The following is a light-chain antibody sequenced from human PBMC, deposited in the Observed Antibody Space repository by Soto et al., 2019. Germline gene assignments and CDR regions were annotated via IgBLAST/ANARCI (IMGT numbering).Light chain of an antibody. CDR1: QSVSSSY. J-gene: IGKJ1*01. CDR3: QQYGSSPRT. Sequence: EIVLTQSPGTLSLSPGERATLSCRASQSVSSSYLAWYQQKPGQAPRLLIYRASNRATGIPDGFSGSGSGTDFTLTISRLEPEDFAVYYCQQYGSSPRTFGQGTKVEIK. V-gene: IGKV3-20*01. CDR2: RAS.